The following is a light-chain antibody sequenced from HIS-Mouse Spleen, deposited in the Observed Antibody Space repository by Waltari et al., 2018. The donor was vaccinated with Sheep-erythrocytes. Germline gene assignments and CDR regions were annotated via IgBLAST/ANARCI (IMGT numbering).Light chain of an antibody. CDR1: SSDVGGYNY. J-gene: IGLJ3*02. CDR2: EVS. Sequence: QSALTQPPSASGSPGQSVTISCTGTSSDVGGYNYVSWYQQHPGKAPKLMIYEVSKRPSGVPDSFSGSKSGNTASLTVSGLQAEDEADYYCCSYAGSSTPWVFGGGTKLTVL. CDR3: CSYAGSSTPWV. V-gene: IGLV2-8*01.